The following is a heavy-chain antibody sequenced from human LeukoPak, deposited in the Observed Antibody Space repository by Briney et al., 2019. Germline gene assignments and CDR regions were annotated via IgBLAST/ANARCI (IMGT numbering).Heavy chain of an antibody. D-gene: IGHD3-3*01. Sequence: PGGSLRLSCAASGFTFSSYGMHWVRQAPGEGLEWVSAISGSGGSTYYADSVKGRFTISRDNSKNTLYLQMNSLRAEDTAVYYCAKDADTIFGVVISQWGQGTLVTVSS. J-gene: IGHJ4*02. V-gene: IGHV3-23*01. CDR3: AKDADTIFGVVISQ. CDR2: ISGSGGST. CDR1: GFTFSSYG.